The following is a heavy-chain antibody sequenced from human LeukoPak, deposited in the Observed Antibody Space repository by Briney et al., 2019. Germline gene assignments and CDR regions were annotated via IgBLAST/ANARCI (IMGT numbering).Heavy chain of an antibody. CDR1: GFTFSSYS. Sequence: GGSLRLSCAASGFTFSSYSMNWVRQAPGKGLEWVSSISSSSSYIYHADSVKGRFTISRDNTKNSLYLQMNSLRAEDTAVYYCARGFRAFDFWAQGTVVTVSS. J-gene: IGHJ3*01. V-gene: IGHV3-21*01. CDR2: ISSSSSYI. CDR3: ARGFRAFDF.